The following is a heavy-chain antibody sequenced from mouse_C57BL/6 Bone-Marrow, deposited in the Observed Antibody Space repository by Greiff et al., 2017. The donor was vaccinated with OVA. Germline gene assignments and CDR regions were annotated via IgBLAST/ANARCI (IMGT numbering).Heavy chain of an antibody. D-gene: IGHD1-1*01. CDR1: GYTFTSYW. CDR3: ARSYYGSKGYFDV. J-gene: IGHJ1*03. V-gene: IGHV1-53*01. Sequence: QVQLQQPGTELVKPGASVKLSCKASGYTFTSYWMHWVKQRPGQGLEWIGNINPSNGGTNYNEKFKGKATLTVDTSSSTAYMELHSLTSEDSAVYFCARSYYGSKGYFDVWGTGTTVTVSS. CDR2: INPSNGGT.